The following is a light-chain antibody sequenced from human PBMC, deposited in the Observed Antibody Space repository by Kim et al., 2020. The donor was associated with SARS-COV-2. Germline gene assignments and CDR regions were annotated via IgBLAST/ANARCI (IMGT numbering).Light chain of an antibody. CDR1: QDGGSQ. CDR3: QKRRYWPGT. CDR2: DAY. J-gene: IGKJ1*01. V-gene: IGKV3-11*01. Sequence: SATRSRRANQDGGSQLAWYRQKPGQAPRLVIYDAYVRATGIAARLSGSGYGTDFTLTISSQEPEDFAVYFCQKRRYWPGTFGQGTKVDIK.